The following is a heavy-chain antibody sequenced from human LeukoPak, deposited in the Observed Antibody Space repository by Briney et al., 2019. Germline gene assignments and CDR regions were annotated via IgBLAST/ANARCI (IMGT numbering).Heavy chain of an antibody. D-gene: IGHD3-10*01. CDR3: AKDLGSRGVIGNWFDP. J-gene: IGHJ5*02. Sequence: PGGSLRLSCAASGFTFDDYAMHWVRQAPGKGLEWVSGISWNSGSIGYADSVKGRFTISRDNAKNSLYLQMNSLRAEDTALYYCAKDLGSRGVIGNWFDPWGQGTLVTVSS. CDR1: GFTFDDYA. CDR2: ISWNSGSI. V-gene: IGHV3-9*01.